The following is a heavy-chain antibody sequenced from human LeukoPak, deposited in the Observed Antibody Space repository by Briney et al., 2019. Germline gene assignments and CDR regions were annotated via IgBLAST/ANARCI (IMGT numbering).Heavy chain of an antibody. CDR1: DFTFSSYA. CDR3: AREFGHNRWYFDY. D-gene: IGHD5-24*01. CDR2: ISGSGGST. Sequence: QAGGSLRLSCAASDFTFSSYAMSWVRQAPGKGLEWDSAISGSGGSTYYADSVKGRFTISRDNSKNTLYLQMNSLRAEDTAVYYCAREFGHNRWYFDYWGQGALVTVSS. V-gene: IGHV3-23*01. J-gene: IGHJ4*02.